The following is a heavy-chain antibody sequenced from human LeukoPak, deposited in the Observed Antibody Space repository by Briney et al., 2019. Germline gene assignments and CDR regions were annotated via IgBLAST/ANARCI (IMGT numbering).Heavy chain of an antibody. V-gene: IGHV3-23*01. J-gene: IGHJ4*02. Sequence: GGSLRLSCAASGFTFSSYGMSWVRQAPGKGLEWVSAISGSGGSTYYADSVKGRFTISRDNSKNTLYLQMNNLRAEDTAVYYCAKGRGVVPAATDYWGQGTLVTVSS. D-gene: IGHD2-2*01. CDR3: AKGRGVVPAATDY. CDR2: ISGSGGST. CDR1: GFTFSSYG.